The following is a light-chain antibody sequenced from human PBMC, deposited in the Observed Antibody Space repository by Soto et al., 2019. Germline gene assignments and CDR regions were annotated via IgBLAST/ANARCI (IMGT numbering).Light chain of an antibody. CDR2: GNG. CDR1: SSNIGAGYD. Sequence: QPVLTQPPSVSGAPGQRVTIPCTGSSSNIGAGYDVHWYQQLPGTAPKLLLYGNGNRPSGVPDRFSGSKSGTSASLAITGLQAEDEADYYCQAFDSSLSGVIFGGGTKLTVL. J-gene: IGLJ2*01. CDR3: QAFDSSLSGVI. V-gene: IGLV1-40*01.